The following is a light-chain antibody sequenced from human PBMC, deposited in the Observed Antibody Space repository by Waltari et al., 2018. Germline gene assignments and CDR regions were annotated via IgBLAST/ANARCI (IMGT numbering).Light chain of an antibody. Sequence: QSALTQPAPVSGSPGQPLTISCTGTSSAIGAYSYLSWYQQLPGRPPKLIIFDLTARPSGVSNRFSGSKSGNTASLTIAGLQADDEADYYCCSYTGRATLICGGGTVLTVL. CDR3: CSYTGRATLI. V-gene: IGLV2-14*01. J-gene: IGLJ2*01. CDR1: SSAIGAYSY. CDR2: DLT.